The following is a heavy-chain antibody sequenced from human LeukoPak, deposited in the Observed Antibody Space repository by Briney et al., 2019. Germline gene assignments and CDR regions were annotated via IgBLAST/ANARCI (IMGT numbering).Heavy chain of an antibody. V-gene: IGHV3-21*01. J-gene: IGHJ6*03. CDR3: ARDRAIFSGLSFYYSMDV. CDR1: GFTFSSYS. CDR2: ISSSSSYI. D-gene: IGHD3-3*01. Sequence: GGSLRLSCAASGFTFSSYSMNWVRQAPGKGLEWVSSISSSSSYIYYADSVKGRFTISRDNAKNSLYLQMNSLRAEDTAVYYCARDRAIFSGLSFYYSMDVWGKGTTVTVSS.